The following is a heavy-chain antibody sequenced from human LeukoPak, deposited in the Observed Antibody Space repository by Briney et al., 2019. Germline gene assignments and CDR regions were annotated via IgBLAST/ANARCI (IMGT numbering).Heavy chain of an antibody. CDR1: GGSISSHY. CDR3: ARRRNWNYFDY. Sequence: SETLSLTCTVSGGSISSHYWSWIRQPPGKGLEWIGYIYYSGSTNYNPSLKSQVTISVDTSKNQFSLKLSSVTAADTAVYYCARRRNWNYFDYWGQGTLVTVSS. D-gene: IGHD1-20*01. J-gene: IGHJ4*02. V-gene: IGHV4-59*11. CDR2: IYYSGST.